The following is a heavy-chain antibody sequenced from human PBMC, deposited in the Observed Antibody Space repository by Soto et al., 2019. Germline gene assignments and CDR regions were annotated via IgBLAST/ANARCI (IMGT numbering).Heavy chain of an antibody. D-gene: IGHD2-2*01. CDR2: ISMTTSYV. V-gene: IGHV3-21*01. CDR3: ARDPSEGRVGNWFES. Sequence: EVQLVESGGGLVKPGGSLRPSCAASGFTFSRYGMSWVRQAPGKGLEWVSSISMTTSYVYYADSVKGRFSISRDNAKKILYLEMYALRTEDTAVYYCARDPSEGRVGNWFESWGQGTLVTVSS. J-gene: IGHJ5*01. CDR1: GFTFSRYG.